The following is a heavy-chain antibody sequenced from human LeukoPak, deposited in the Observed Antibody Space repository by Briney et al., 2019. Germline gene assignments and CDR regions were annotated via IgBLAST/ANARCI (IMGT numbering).Heavy chain of an antibody. CDR2: ISSSSSYI. CDR1: GFTFSSYS. V-gene: IGHV3-21*01. D-gene: IGHD3-22*01. Sequence: GGSLRLSCAAAGFTFSSYSMNWVRQAPGKGLEWVSSISSSSSYIYYADSVKGRFTISRDNAKNSLYLQMNSLRAEDTAVYYCASTPPTYYYDSWGQGTLVTVSS. J-gene: IGHJ4*02. CDR3: ASTPPTYYYDS.